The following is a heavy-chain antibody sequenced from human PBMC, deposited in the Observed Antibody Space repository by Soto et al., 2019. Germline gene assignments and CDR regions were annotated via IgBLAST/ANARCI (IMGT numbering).Heavy chain of an antibody. CDR2: ISGSGGST. CDR3: AKDLGYYGLRGPDY. CDR1: GFTFSSYA. J-gene: IGHJ4*02. V-gene: IGHV3-23*01. Sequence: GGSLRLSCAASGFTFSSYAMSWVRQAPGKGLEWVSAISGSGGSTYYADSVKGRFTISRDNSKNTLYLQMNSLRAEDTAVYYCAKDLGYYGLRGPDYWGQGTLVTVSS. D-gene: IGHD3-10*01.